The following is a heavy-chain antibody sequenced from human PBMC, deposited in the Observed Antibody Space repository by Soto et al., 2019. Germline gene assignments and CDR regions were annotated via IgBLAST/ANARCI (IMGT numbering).Heavy chain of an antibody. J-gene: IGHJ6*02. CDR1: GGTFSSYA. V-gene: IGHV1-69*06. Sequence: SVKVSCKASGGTFSSYAISWVRQAPGQGLEWIGGIIPIFGTANYAQKFQGRVTITADKSTSTAYMELSSLRSEDTAVYYCARVGLCSSTRCYAFFPQTYYGMDVWGQGTTVTV. CDR2: IIPIFGTA. D-gene: IGHD2-2*01. CDR3: ARVGLCSSTRCYAFFPQTYYGMDV.